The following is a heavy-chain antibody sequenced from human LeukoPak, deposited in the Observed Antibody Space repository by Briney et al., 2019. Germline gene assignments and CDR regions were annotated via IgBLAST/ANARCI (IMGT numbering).Heavy chain of an antibody. D-gene: IGHD3-10*01. CDR3: ARVSYGSGSRPDY. CDR1: GYTFTGYY. J-gene: IGHJ4*02. Sequence: GASVKVSCKASGYTFTGYYMHWVRQAPGQRLEWMGWINAGNGNTKYSQKFQGRVTITRDTSASTAYMELSSLRSEDTAVYYCARVSYGSGSRPDYWGQGTLVTVSS. V-gene: IGHV1-3*01. CDR2: INAGNGNT.